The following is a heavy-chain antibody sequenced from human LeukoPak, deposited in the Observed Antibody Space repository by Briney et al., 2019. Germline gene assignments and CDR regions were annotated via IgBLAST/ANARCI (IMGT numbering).Heavy chain of an antibody. CDR2: ISSSSSYI. D-gene: IGHD6-13*01. CDR3: ATDRDSSRQKRFDY. V-gene: IGHV3-21*01. Sequence: GGSLRLSCAASGFIYSNYGMNWVRQAPGKGLEWVSSISSSSSYIYYADSVKGRFTISRDNAENSLYLQMNSLGAEDTAVYYCATDRDSSRQKRFDYWGQGTLVTVSS. J-gene: IGHJ4*02. CDR1: GFIYSNYG.